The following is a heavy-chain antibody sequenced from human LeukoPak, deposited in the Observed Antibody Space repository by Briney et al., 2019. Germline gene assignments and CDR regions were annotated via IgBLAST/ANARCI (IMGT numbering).Heavy chain of an antibody. CDR2: ISGSGGST. V-gene: IGHV3-23*01. J-gene: IGHJ4*02. CDR1: VFTLRSYA. D-gene: IGHD5-18*01. Sequence: PGGSLRLSCAAAVFTLRSYAMSWVRQAPGKGLEWVSAISGSGGSTYYADSVKGRFTISRDNSKNTLYLQMNSLRAEDTAAYYCAKVGIQLDYWGQGTLVTVSS. CDR3: AKVGIQLDY.